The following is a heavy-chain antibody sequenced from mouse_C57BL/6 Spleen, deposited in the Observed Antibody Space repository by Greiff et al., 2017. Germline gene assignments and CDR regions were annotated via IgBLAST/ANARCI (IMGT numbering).Heavy chain of an antibody. CDR3: ALGSSYAMDY. CDR1: GYSITSGYY. D-gene: IGHD1-1*01. Sequence: EVKLQESGPGLVKPSQSLSLSCSVTGYSITSGYYWNWIRQFPGNKLEWMGYISYDGSNNYNPSLKNRISITRDTSKNQFFLKLNSVTTEDTSTYYCALGSSYAMDYWGQGTSVTVSS. J-gene: IGHJ4*01. CDR2: ISYDGSN. V-gene: IGHV3-6*01.